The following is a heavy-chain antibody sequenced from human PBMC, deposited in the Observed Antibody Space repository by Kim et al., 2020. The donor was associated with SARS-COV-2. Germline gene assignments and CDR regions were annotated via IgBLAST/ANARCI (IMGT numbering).Heavy chain of an antibody. CDR3: AIAAAGQYYFDY. CDR2: ISAYNGNT. J-gene: IGHJ4*02. CDR1: GYTFTSYG. Sequence: ASVKVSCKASGYTFTSYGISWVRQAPGQGLEWMGWISAYNGNTNYAQKLQGRVTMTTDTSTSTAYMELRSLRSDDTAVYYCAIAAAGQYYFDYWGQGTLVTFSS. V-gene: IGHV1-18*04. D-gene: IGHD6-13*01.